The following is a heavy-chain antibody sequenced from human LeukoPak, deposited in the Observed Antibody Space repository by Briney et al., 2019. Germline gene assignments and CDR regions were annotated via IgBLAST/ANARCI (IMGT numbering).Heavy chain of an antibody. CDR2: IYYSGST. CDR3: ARRAVAGTKPFDY. V-gene: IGHV4-39*01. D-gene: IGHD6-19*01. CDR1: GGSISSSSYY. Sequence: PSETLSLTCTVSGGSISSSSYYWGWLRQPPGKGLEWIGSIYYSGSTYYNPSLKSRVTISVDTSKNQFSLKLSSVTAADTAVYYCARRAVAGTKPFDYWGQGTLVTVSS. J-gene: IGHJ4*02.